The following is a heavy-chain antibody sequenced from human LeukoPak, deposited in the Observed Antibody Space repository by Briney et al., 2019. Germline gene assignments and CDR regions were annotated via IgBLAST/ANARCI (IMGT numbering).Heavy chain of an antibody. J-gene: IGHJ4*02. CDR3: AKGGLGAGKRVPFDY. CDR1: GFTFSGNA. CDR2: ISGTGGST. Sequence: GGSLRRSCLASGFTFSGNARSRVGQAPGKGLEWGSGISGTGGSTYYADSGKGRLTIARYNSKDTLDLQMKSPRAEATAVYYCAKGGLGAGKRVPFDYWGQGALVTVSS. D-gene: IGHD4/OR15-4a*01. V-gene: IGHV3-23*01.